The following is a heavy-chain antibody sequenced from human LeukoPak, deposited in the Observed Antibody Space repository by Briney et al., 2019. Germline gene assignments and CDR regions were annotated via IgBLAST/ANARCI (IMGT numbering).Heavy chain of an antibody. Sequence: GGSLRLSCVASGFTFYNYAMHWVRRAPGKGLEYVSAIGGNGDTSYYADSVKGRFTISRDNSKNTVYLQLGSLRTEDMAVYYCATRHEYSYPYWGQGILVTVSS. CDR2: IGGNGDTS. CDR3: ATRHEYSYPY. V-gene: IGHV3-64*02. J-gene: IGHJ4*02. CDR1: GFTFYNYA. D-gene: IGHD5-18*01.